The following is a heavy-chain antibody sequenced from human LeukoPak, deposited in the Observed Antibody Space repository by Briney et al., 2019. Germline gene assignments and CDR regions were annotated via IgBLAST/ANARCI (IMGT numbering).Heavy chain of an antibody. CDR2: INSDGSST. Sequence: QTAGSLRLSCAASGFTFSSYWMHWVRQAPGKGLVWVSRINSDGSSTSYADSVKGRFTISRDNAKNTLYLQMNSLRAEDTAVYYCARCEVTRACIDYWGQGTLVTVSS. CDR3: ARCEVTRACIDY. V-gene: IGHV3-74*01. J-gene: IGHJ4*02. CDR1: GFTFSSYW. D-gene: IGHD4-17*01.